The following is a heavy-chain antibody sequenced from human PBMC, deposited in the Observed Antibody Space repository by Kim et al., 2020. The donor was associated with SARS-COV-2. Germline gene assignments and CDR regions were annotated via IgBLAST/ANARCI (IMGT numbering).Heavy chain of an antibody. V-gene: IGHV3-48*04. CDR2: ISSSSSTI. J-gene: IGHJ6*02. CDR1: GFTFSSYS. D-gene: IGHD3-9*01. Sequence: GGSLRLSCAASGFTFSSYSMNWVRQAPGKGLEWVSYISSSSSTIYYADSVKGRFTISRDNAKNSLYLQMNSLRAEDTAVYYCARGGLRYFDWLSDYYYYYGMDVWGQGTTVTVSS. CDR3: ARGGLRYFDWLSDYYYYYGMDV.